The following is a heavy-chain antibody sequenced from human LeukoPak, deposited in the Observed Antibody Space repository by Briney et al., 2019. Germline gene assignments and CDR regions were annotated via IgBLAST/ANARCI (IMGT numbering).Heavy chain of an antibody. Sequence: GGSLRLSCAPSGFSFSRYWMSWVRRAPGKGLEWVASIKHDASEKHYVDSVKGRFTISRDNAKNSLSLQMDSLRAEDTAVYYCASWKVVVSNVGSDIWGQGTMVTVSS. J-gene: IGHJ3*02. D-gene: IGHD3-22*01. CDR3: ASWKVVVSNVGSDI. CDR1: GFSFSRYW. CDR2: IKHDASEK. V-gene: IGHV3-7*01.